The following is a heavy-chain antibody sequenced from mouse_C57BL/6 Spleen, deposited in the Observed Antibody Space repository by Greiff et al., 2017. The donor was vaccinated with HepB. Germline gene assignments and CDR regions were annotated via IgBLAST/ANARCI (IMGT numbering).Heavy chain of an antibody. Sequence: EVQLVESGGGLLKPGGSLKLSCAASGFTFSSYPMSWVRQTPEKRLEWVATISGGGGNTYYPDSVKGRFTISRDNAKNTLYLQMSSLRSEDTALYYCARLSYGNSFAYWGQGTLVTVSA. D-gene: IGHD2-1*01. CDR3: ARLSYGNSFAY. CDR2: ISGGGGNT. J-gene: IGHJ3*01. V-gene: IGHV5-9*01. CDR1: GFTFSSYP.